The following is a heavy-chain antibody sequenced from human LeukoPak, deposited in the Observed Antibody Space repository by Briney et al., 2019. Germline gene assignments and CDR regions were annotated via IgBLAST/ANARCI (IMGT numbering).Heavy chain of an antibody. CDR2: IKEDGSVK. J-gene: IGHJ3*01. V-gene: IGHV3-7*01. CDR1: GFTSSSYW. CDR3: SRDQTYFYDGSGYYDAFDL. Sequence: GGSLRLSCAASGFTSSSYWMNWVRQAPGKGLEWVAIIKEDGSVKYYLDSVKGRFTISRDNAKNSLYLQMNSLRPEDTAVYYCSRDQTYFYDGSGYYDAFDLWGQGTTVTVSS. D-gene: IGHD3-22*01.